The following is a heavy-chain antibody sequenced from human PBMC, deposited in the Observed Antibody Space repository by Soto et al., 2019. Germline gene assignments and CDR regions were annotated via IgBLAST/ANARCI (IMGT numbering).Heavy chain of an antibody. CDR1: VYPFTSNC. D-gene: IGHD3-3*01. J-gene: IGHJ4*02. V-gene: IGHV1-18*01. CDR3: ERDRSGWYHI. Sequence: QVHLVQSGPEVEKTGASVKVSCKTSVYPFTSNCLSWVRRAPGQGLEWMGWISPHDGNAKYAQKCQNGVTMTDKTPASTVYMELGSLRSDGSAVFYWERDRSGWYHIWGQGTLVTFSA. CDR2: ISPHDGNA.